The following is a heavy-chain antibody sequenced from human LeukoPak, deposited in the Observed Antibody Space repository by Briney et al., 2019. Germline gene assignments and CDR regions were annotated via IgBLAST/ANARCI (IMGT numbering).Heavy chain of an antibody. CDR1: GFTFSSYA. V-gene: IGHV3-30*04. D-gene: IGHD4-23*01. J-gene: IGHJ4*02. Sequence: GRSLRLSCAASGFTFSSYAMHWVRQAPGKGLEWVAVISYDGSNKYYADSVKGRFTISRDNSKNTLYLQMNSLRAEDTAVYYCARGPRWRSFDYWGQGTLVTVSS. CDR3: ARGPRWRSFDY. CDR2: ISYDGSNK.